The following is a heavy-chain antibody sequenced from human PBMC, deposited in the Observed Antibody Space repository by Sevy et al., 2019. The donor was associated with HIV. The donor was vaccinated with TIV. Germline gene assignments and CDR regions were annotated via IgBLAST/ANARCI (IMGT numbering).Heavy chain of an antibody. V-gene: IGHV3-7*01. D-gene: IGHD2-15*01. CDR3: ARNNAGGYPSVH. Sequence: GGSLRLSCAASGFTFSSYWMSWVRQSPERGLEWVANINLDGSAKFYGDSVKGRFTVSRDNTKNLLYLQMNSLRVEDTAVYYCARNNAGGYPSVHWGQGTLVTVSS. J-gene: IGHJ4*02. CDR1: GFTFSSYW. CDR2: INLDGSAK.